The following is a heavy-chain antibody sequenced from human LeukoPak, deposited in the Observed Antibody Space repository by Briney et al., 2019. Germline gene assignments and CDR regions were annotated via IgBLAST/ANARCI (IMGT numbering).Heavy chain of an antibody. CDR3: ARTSRDSSSWYGGGNLDY. D-gene: IGHD6-13*01. Sequence: ASVKVSCKASGGTFSSYVISWVRQAPGQGLEWMGWINPNSGGTNYAQKFQGRVTMTRDTSISTAYMELSRLRSDDTAVYYCARTSRDSSSWYGGGNLDYWGQGTLVTVSS. J-gene: IGHJ4*02. V-gene: IGHV1-2*02. CDR2: INPNSGGT. CDR1: GGTFSSYV.